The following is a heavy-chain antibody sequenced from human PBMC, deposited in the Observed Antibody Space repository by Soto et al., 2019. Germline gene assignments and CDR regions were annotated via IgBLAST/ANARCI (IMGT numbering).Heavy chain of an antibody. Sequence: GGSLRLSCAASGFPFSNYNMNWVRQTPGKGLEWVSFISSSGSYIYYADSVKGRFTISRDNAKNSLYLQMNSLRAEDTAVYYCARDLGYYDSSGRRSAFDIWGQGTMVTVSS. D-gene: IGHD3-22*01. CDR2: ISSSGSYI. J-gene: IGHJ3*02. CDR1: GFPFSNYN. CDR3: ARDLGYYDSSGRRSAFDI. V-gene: IGHV3-21*01.